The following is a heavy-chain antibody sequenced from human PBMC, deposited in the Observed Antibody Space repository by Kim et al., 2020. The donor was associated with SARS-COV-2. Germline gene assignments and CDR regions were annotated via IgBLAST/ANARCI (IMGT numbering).Heavy chain of an antibody. D-gene: IGHD3-10*01. J-gene: IGHJ5*01. CDR2: IYYSGSISYIP. CDR3: ARAPIWFGELGWFDS. CDR1: GGSINSGGYN. Sequence: SETLSLTCIVSGGSINSGGYNWSWIRQHPGKGLEWIGYIYYSGSISYIPSYNPSLKSRVTILLDTSKNQFSLNLTSVTAADTAVYYCARAPIWFGELGWFDSWGQGTLVTVSS. V-gene: IGHV4-31*03.